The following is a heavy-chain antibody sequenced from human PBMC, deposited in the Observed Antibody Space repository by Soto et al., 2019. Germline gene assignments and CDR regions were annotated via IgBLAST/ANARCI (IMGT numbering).Heavy chain of an antibody. CDR2: IYSGGTT. Sequence: EVQLVESGGGMVQPGGSLRLSCAASGFTVSCNYMSWVRQAPGKGLEWVSVIYSGGTTYYADSVKGRFTISRDNSKNTLYLQMNSLRAEDTAVYYCARNGDSSDYRGWFDPWGQGTLVTVSS. CDR3: ARNGDSSDYRGWFDP. V-gene: IGHV3-66*01. CDR1: GFTVSCNY. D-gene: IGHD3-22*01. J-gene: IGHJ5*02.